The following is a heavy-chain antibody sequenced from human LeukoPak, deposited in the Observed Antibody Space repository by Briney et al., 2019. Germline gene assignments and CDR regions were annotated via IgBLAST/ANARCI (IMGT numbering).Heavy chain of an antibody. CDR3: ARTTMVRGTYYMDV. V-gene: IGHV4-59*01. J-gene: IGHJ6*03. D-gene: IGHD3-10*01. Sequence: MTSETLSLTCTVSGGSISSYYWSWIRQPPGKGLEWIGYIYYSGSTNYNPSLKSRVTISVDTSKNQFSLKLSSVTAADTAVYYCARTTMVRGTYYMDVWGKGTTVTVSS. CDR1: GGSISSYY. CDR2: IYYSGST.